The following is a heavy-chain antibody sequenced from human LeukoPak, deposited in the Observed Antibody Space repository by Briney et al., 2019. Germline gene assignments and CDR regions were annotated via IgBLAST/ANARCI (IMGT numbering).Heavy chain of an antibody. CDR1: GFTFSSYG. D-gene: IGHD3-22*01. J-gene: IGHJ4*02. V-gene: IGHV3-30*02. CDR3: AKDNYDNSGYLRSFDY. Sequence: GGSLRLSCAASGFTFSSYGMHWVRQAPGKGLEWVAFIRYDGSNKYYADSVKGRFTISRDNSKNTLYLQMNSLRAEDTAVYYCAKDNYDNSGYLRSFDYWGQGTLVTVSS. CDR2: IRYDGSNK.